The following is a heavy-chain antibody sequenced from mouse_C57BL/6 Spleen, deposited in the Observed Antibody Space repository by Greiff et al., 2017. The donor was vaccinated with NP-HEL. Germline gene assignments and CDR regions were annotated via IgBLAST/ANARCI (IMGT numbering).Heavy chain of an antibody. CDR1: GYTFTSYW. V-gene: IGHV1-74*01. D-gene: IGHD6-1*01. CDR2: IHPSDSDT. CDR3: AISSDDHDGRWYFDV. J-gene: IGHJ1*03. Sequence: QVHVKQPGAELVKPGASVKVSCKASGYTFTSYWMHWVKQRPGQGLEWIGRIHPSDSDTNYNQKFKGKATLTVDKSSSTAYMQLSSLTSEDSAVYYCAISSDDHDGRWYFDVWGTGTTVTVSS.